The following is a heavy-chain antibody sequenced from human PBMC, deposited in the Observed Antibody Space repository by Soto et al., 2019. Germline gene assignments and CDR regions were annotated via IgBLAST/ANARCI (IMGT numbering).Heavy chain of an antibody. CDR2: IIPIFGTA. Sequence: QVQLVQSGAEVKKPGSSVKVSCKASGGTFSSYAISWVRQAPGQGLEWMGGIIPIFGTANYAQTFQGRVTITADESTSTAYMELSSLRSEDTAVYYCARLGYYDSSGYYYANGYYWGQGTLVTVSS. D-gene: IGHD3-22*01. CDR1: GGTFSSYA. V-gene: IGHV1-69*01. CDR3: ARLGYYDSSGYYYANGYY. J-gene: IGHJ4*02.